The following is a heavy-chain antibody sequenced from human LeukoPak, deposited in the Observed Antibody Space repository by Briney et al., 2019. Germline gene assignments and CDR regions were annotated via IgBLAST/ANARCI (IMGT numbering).Heavy chain of an antibody. Sequence: ASVKVSCKASGYTFTSYAMHWVRQAPGQRLEWMGWINAGNGNTKYSQKFQGRVTITRDTSASTAYMELSSLRSEDTAVYYCARDQDRKLSPGYFDYWGQGTLVTVSS. CDR1: GYTFTSYA. CDR3: ARDQDRKLSPGYFDY. J-gene: IGHJ4*02. D-gene: IGHD3-16*02. CDR2: INAGNGNT. V-gene: IGHV1-3*01.